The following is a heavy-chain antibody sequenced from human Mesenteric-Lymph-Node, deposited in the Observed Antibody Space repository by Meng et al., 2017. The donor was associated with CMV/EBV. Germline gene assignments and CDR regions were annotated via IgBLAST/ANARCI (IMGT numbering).Heavy chain of an antibody. CDR2: IKQDGSEK. CDR3: ARHIVVAGYYYGMDV. CDR1: GFTFSSYW. Sequence: GESLKISCAASGFTFSSYWMSWVRQAPGKGLEWVANIKQDGSEKYYVDSVKGRFTISRDNSKNALSLQMSSLRAEDTAVYYCARHIVVAGYYYGMDVWGQGTTVTVSS. V-gene: IGHV3-7*01. D-gene: IGHD2-2*01. J-gene: IGHJ6*02.